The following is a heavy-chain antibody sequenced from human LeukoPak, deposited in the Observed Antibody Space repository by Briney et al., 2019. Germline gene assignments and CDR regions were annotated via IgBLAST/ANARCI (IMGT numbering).Heavy chain of an antibody. CDR3: ARDRRWGDGMDV. CDR1: GGSISSYY. CDR2: IYYSGST. D-gene: IGHD3-16*01. Sequence: TSETLSLTCTVSGGSISSYYWSWIRQPPGKGLEWIGYIYYSGSTNYNPSLKSRVTISVDTSKNQFSLKLSSVTAADTAVYYRARDRRWGDGMDVWGQGTTVTVSS. V-gene: IGHV4-59*01. J-gene: IGHJ6*02.